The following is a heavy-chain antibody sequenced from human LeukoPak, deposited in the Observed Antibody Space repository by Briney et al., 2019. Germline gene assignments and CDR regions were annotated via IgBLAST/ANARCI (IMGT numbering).Heavy chain of an antibody. CDR1: GFTFSSYG. V-gene: IGHV3-33*01. Sequence: GGSLRLSCAASGFTFSSYGMHWVRQAPGKGLEWVAVIWYDGSNKYYADSVKGRFTISRDNSKNTLYLQMNSLRAEDTAVYYCAGDPVGGSGSYYHRYYYYYGMDVWGQGTTVTVSS. CDR3: AGDPVGGSGSYYHRYYYYYGMDV. CDR2: IWYDGSNK. J-gene: IGHJ6*02. D-gene: IGHD3-10*01.